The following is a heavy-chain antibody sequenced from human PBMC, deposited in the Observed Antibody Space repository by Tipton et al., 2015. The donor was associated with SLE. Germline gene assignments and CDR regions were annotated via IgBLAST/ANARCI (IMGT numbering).Heavy chain of an antibody. V-gene: IGHV4-61*02. CDR2: IYTSGST. CDR3: ARQSLGVGNFDY. Sequence: TLSLTCTVSGGSISSGSYYWSWIRQPAGKGLEWIGRIYTSGSTNYNPSLKSRVTISVDTSKNQFSLKLSSVTAADTAVYYCARQSLGVGNFDYWGQGTLVTVSS. J-gene: IGHJ4*02. CDR1: GGSISSGSYY. D-gene: IGHD2-8*02.